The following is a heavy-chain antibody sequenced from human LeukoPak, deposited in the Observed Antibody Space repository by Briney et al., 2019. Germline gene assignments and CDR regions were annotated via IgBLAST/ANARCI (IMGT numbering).Heavy chain of an antibody. D-gene: IGHD5-18*01. CDR2: IYTSGST. Sequence: SETLSLTCTVSGGSISSYYWSWIRQPAGKGLKWIGRIYTSGSTNYNPSIKSRVTMSVDTSKNQFSLKLSSVTAAGTAVYYCARGTAIGALQYFQHWGQGTLVTVSS. CDR1: GGSISSYY. J-gene: IGHJ1*01. CDR3: ARGTAIGALQYFQH. V-gene: IGHV4-4*07.